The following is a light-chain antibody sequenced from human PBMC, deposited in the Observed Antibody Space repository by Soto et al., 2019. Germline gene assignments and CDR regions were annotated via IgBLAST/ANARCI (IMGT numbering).Light chain of an antibody. CDR1: QSVSSSY. CDR3: EQYGSSPYT. J-gene: IGKJ2*01. Sequence: EIVLTQSPGTLSLSPGERATLSCRASQSVSSSYLAWYQQKPGQAPRLLIYGASSRATGIPDRFSGSGSGTDITLTISRLEAEDFAVYYCEQYGSSPYTVGQGSKLEIK. V-gene: IGKV3-20*01. CDR2: GAS.